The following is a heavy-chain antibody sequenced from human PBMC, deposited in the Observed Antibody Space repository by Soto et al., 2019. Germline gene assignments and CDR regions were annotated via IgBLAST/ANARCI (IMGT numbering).Heavy chain of an antibody. V-gene: IGHV3-23*01. D-gene: IGHD5-18*01. CDR2: ISGSGGST. CDR1: GFTFSSYA. Sequence: GGSLRLSCAASGFTFSSYAISWGRQAPGKGLEWVSAISGSGGSTYYADSVKGRFTISRDNSKNTLYLQMNSLRAEDTAVYYCANYLDTAMVTRVAFDIWGQGTMVTVSS. CDR3: ANYLDTAMVTRVAFDI. J-gene: IGHJ3*02.